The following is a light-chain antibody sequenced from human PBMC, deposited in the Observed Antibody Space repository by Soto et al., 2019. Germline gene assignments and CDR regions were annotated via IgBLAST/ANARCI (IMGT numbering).Light chain of an antibody. V-gene: IGKV1-5*01. J-gene: IGKJ4*02. CDR2: DAS. CDR3: QQYNTYGLT. Sequence: DIQMTQSPSTLSASVGDRVSITCRASQSVGNSLAWYQQRPGKAPKLLIFDASTLESGVPSKFSGSGSDTAFTFTISSLQPDDSATYYCQQYNTYGLTFGGGTKVEIK. CDR1: QSVGNS.